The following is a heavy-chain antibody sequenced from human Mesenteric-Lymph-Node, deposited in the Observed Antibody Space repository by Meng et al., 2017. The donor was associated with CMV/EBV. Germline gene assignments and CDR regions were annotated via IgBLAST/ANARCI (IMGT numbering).Heavy chain of an antibody. D-gene: IGHD1-7*01. CDR1: GFTFSSYA. Sequence: GGSLRLSCAASGFTFSSYAMSWVRQAPGKGLEWVSVIHSRGDTDYADSVKGRFTISRDNSKNMWYLQMNSLRPEDTAVYYCARDPGNWNYDYWGQGTLVTVSS. CDR2: IHSRGDT. V-gene: IGHV3-53*01. J-gene: IGHJ4*02. CDR3: ARDPGNWNYDY.